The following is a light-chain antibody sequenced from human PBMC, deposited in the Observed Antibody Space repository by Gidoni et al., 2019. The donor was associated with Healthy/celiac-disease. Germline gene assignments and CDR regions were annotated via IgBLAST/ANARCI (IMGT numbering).Light chain of an antibody. CDR2: KAS. J-gene: IGKJ2*04. CDR3: QQYNSYWCS. Sequence: DIQMTQSPSTLSASVGDRVTITCRASQSISSWLAWYQQKPGKAPKVLIYKASSLESGVPSRFSGSGSGTEFTLTISSLQPDDFATYYCQQYNSYWCSFXXXTKLEIK. V-gene: IGKV1-5*03. CDR1: QSISSW.